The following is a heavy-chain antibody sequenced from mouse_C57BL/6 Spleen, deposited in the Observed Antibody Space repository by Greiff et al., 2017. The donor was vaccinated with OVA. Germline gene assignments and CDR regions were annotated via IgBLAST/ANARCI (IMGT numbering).Heavy chain of an antibody. V-gene: IGHV1-26*01. Sequence: EVKLQQSGPELVKPGASVKISCKASGYTFTDYYMNWVKQSHGKSLEWIGDINPNNGGTSYNQKFKGKATLTVDKSSSTAYMELRSLTSEDSAVYYCALGDYYGSLFAYWGQGTLVTVSA. CDR3: ALGDYYGSLFAY. CDR1: GYTFTDYY. CDR2: INPNNGGT. J-gene: IGHJ3*01. D-gene: IGHD1-1*01.